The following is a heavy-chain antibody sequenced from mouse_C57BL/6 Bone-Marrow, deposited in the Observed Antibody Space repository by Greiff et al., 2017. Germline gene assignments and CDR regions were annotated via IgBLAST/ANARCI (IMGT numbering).Heavy chain of an antibody. V-gene: IGHV1-81*01. J-gene: IGHJ4*01. CDR2: IYPRSGNT. D-gene: IGHD5-2*01. CDR1: GYTFTSYG. Sequence: QVHVKQSGAELARPGASVKLSCKASGYTFTSYGISWVKQRTGQSLEWIGEIYPRSGNTYYNEKFKGKATLTADKSSSTAYMELRSLTSEDSAVYFCARSGEYVGDAMGYWGQGTSVTVSA. CDR3: ARSGEYVGDAMGY.